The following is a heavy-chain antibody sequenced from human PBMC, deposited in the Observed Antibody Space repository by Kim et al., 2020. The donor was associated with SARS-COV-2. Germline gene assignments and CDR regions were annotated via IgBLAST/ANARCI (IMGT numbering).Heavy chain of an antibody. CDR3: ARVKDYYGSGSYYLFFDT. V-gene: IGHV1-69*13. CDR2: IIPLFFTA. Sequence: SVKVSCKISGDTLTGFALSWVRQAPGQGLEWMGGIIPLFFTARYAQKFQGRLTITADESKSTAYMELSSLRSEDTAVYFCARVKDYYGSGSYYLFFDTWGQGTLVTVSS. J-gene: IGHJ4*02. CDR1: GDTLTGFA. D-gene: IGHD3-10*01.